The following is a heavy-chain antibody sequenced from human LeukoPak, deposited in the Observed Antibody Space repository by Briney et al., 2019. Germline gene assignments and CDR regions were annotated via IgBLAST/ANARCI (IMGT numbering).Heavy chain of an antibody. CDR3: ARDLPYYYDSSGCAAVGAFEI. J-gene: IGHJ3*02. CDR2: ISYDGSNK. CDR1: GFTFSSYS. D-gene: IGHD3-22*01. Sequence: GGSLRLSCAASGFTFSSYSMHWVRQAPGKGLEWVAVISYDGSNKYYADSVKGRFTISRDNAKNTLYLQMNSLRAEDTAVYYCARDLPYYYDSSGCAAVGAFEIWGQGPRVTVSS. V-gene: IGHV3-30-3*01.